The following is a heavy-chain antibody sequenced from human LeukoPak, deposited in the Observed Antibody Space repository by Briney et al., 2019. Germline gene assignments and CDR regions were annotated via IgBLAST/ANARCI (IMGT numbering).Heavy chain of an antibody. CDR3: ARRPCSGGSCYFRTDAFDI. CDR1: GGSFSGYY. V-gene: IGHV4-34*01. CDR2: INHSGST. Sequence: SETLSLTCAVYGGSFSGYYWSWIRQPAGKGLEWIGEINHSGSTNYNPSLKSRVTISVDTSKNQFSLKLSSVTAADTAVYYCARRPCSGGSCYFRTDAFDIWGQGTMVTVSS. D-gene: IGHD2-15*01. J-gene: IGHJ3*02.